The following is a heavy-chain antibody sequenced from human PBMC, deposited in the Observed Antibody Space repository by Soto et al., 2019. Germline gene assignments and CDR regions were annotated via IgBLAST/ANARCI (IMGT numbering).Heavy chain of an antibody. Sequence: EVQLLESGGGLVQPGGSLRLSCVASGFTFSSYAMSWVRRAPGKGLEWVSAISAGGGSTYYADSVKGRFTISRDNSKNTLYLQMNTLRAEDTAVYYRAKRRTYSSGWYEFDYWGQGTLVTVSS. CDR2: ISAGGGST. J-gene: IGHJ4*02. V-gene: IGHV3-23*01. CDR3: AKRRTYSSGWYEFDY. CDR1: GFTFSSYA. D-gene: IGHD6-19*01.